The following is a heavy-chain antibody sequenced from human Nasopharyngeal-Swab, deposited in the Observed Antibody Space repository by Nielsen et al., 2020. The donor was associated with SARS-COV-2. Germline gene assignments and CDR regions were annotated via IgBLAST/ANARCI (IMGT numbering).Heavy chain of an antibody. D-gene: IGHD6-13*01. CDR2: IYYNGNN. CDR3: VRSSSWYYFDY. J-gene: IGHJ4*02. V-gene: IGHV4-39*01. Sequence: CTVSGDSIAYSTFYWGWIRQPPGKGLEWMGNIYYNGNNYKNPSLKSRLTIPVDKSKNQFSLQLSSVTAADTAVYYCVRSSSWYYFDYWAQGTQVTVSS. CDR1: GDSIAYSTFY.